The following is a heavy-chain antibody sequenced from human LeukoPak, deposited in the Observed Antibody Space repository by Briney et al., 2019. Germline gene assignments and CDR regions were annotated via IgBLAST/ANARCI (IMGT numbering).Heavy chain of an antibody. J-gene: IGHJ4*02. V-gene: IGHV3-30*18. Sequence: GGSLRLSCAASGFTFSSYWMSWVRQAPGKGLEWVAVISYDGSNKYYADSVKGRFTISRDNSKNTLYLQMNSLRAEDTAVYYCAKGSSSWYEDYWGQGTLVTVSS. D-gene: IGHD6-13*01. CDR2: ISYDGSNK. CDR1: GFTFSSYW. CDR3: AKGSSSWYEDY.